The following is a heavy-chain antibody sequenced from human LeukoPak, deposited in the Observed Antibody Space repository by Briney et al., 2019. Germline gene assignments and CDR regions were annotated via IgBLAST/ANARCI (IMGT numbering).Heavy chain of an antibody. CDR1: GFTFSSYA. V-gene: IGHV3-23*01. J-gene: IGHJ4*02. CDR2: ISGSGGST. Sequence: GGPLRLSCAASGFTFSSYAMSWVRQAPGKGLEWVSAISGSGGSTYYADSVKGRFTISRDNSKNTLYLQMNRLRAADAAVYYCDTVVNPDFDYWGQGTLVTVSS. CDR3: DTVVNPDFDY. D-gene: IGHD4-23*01.